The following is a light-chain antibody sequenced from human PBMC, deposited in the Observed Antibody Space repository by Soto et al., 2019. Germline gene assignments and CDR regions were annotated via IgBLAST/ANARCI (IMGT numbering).Light chain of an antibody. V-gene: IGLV1-44*01. CDR2: SDD. CDR1: SSNIETNT. J-gene: IGLJ3*02. CDR3: SAWDDSLNGGGL. Sequence: QAVLTQPPSASWTPGQTVTISCSGSSSNIETNTVTWYQQLPGTAPKLLIYSDDQRPSGVPDRFSGSKSGTSASLAISGLQSEDEADYYCSAWDDSLNGGGLFGGGTKLTVL.